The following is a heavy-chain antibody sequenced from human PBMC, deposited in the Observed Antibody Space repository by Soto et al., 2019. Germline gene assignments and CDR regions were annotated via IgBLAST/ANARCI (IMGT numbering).Heavy chain of an antibody. D-gene: IGHD3-3*02. CDR2: ISRNGSSI. Sequence: GGSLRLSCAASGFTFDDYAMHWVGQAPGKGLEWVSCISRNGSSIFYADSVKGRFTISRDNAKNSLYLQMNSLRAEDTAVYYCARDSIRSNPDFDYWGQGTLVTVSS. CDR1: GFTFDDYA. J-gene: IGHJ4*02. V-gene: IGHV3-9*01. CDR3: ARDSIRSNPDFDY.